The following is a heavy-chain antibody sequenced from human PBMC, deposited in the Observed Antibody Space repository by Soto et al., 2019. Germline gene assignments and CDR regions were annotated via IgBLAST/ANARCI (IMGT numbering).Heavy chain of an antibody. V-gene: IGHV3-23*01. CDR2: ISGSGGST. CDR3: AKARAQYYDFWSGYPVDY. Sequence: GGSLRLSCASSGFTFSSYSMSLVRQAPGKGLEWVSAISGSGGSTYYADSVKGRFTISRDNSKNTLYLQMNSLRAEDTAVYYCAKARAQYYDFWSGYPVDYWGQGTLVTVSS. D-gene: IGHD3-3*01. CDR1: GFTFSSYS. J-gene: IGHJ4*02.